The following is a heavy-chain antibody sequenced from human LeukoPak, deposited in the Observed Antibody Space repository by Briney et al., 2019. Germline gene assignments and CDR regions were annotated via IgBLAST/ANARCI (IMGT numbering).Heavy chain of an antibody. CDR3: ERGYNYAFEY. Sequence: GGSLRLSCAASGFTFSNYAMHWVRQAPGKGLEWVAVISYDASNKYYADSVKGRFTISRDNSKNTLYLQMNSLRAEDTAVYYCERGYNYAFEYWGQGTLVTVSS. D-gene: IGHD5-18*01. CDR2: ISYDASNK. CDR1: GFTFSNYA. V-gene: IGHV3-30-3*01. J-gene: IGHJ4*02.